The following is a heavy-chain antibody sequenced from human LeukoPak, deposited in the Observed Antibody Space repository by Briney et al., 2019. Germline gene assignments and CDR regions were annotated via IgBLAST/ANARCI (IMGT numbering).Heavy chain of an antibody. D-gene: IGHD3-16*01. CDR3: ARSYTSRNDGSDY. CDR1: GGSMNSYY. Sequence: PSETLSLTCTVSGGSMNSYYWNWIRQPPGKGLEFIGYIYASGSTNYNPSLKSRVSISIDPSKNQFSLKLESVTAADTAVYFCARSYTSRNDGSDYWGQGSLVAVSS. CDR2: IYASGST. V-gene: IGHV4-4*09. J-gene: IGHJ4*02.